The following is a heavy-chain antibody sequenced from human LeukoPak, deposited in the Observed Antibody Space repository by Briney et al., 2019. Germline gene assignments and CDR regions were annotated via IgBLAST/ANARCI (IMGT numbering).Heavy chain of an antibody. J-gene: IGHJ4*02. V-gene: IGHV4-61*02. CDR3: AREYTLYRSGWFLDY. CDR1: GGSISSGSYY. CDR2: IYTSGRT. D-gene: IGHD6-19*01. Sequence: SETLSLTCTVSGGSISSGSYYWSWIRQPAGKGLEWIGRIYTSGRTYYNPSLKSRATISLDTSNNQFSLKLTSVTAADTAVYYCAREYTLYRSGWFLDYWGQGTVVTVSS.